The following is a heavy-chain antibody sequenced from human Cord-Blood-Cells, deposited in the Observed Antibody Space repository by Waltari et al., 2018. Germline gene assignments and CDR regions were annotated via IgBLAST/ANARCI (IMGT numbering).Heavy chain of an antibody. CDR2: IYTSGST. CDR3: ARDLGIVVVPAANPNWYFDL. Sequence: QVQLQESGPGLVKPSETLSLTCTVSGGSISSYSWSWLRQPAGQGLEWIGRIYTSGSTNYNPSLKSRVTMSVDTSKNQFSLKLSSVTAADTAVYYCARDLGIVVVPAANPNWYFDLWGRGTLVTVSS. J-gene: IGHJ2*01. D-gene: IGHD2-2*01. V-gene: IGHV4-4*07. CDR1: GGSISSYS.